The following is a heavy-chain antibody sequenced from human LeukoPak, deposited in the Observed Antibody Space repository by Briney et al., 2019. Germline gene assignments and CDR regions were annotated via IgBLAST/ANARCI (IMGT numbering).Heavy chain of an antibody. CDR2: ISSSSSYI. J-gene: IGHJ5*02. CDR1: GFTFSNYN. V-gene: IGHV3-21*01. D-gene: IGHD2/OR15-2a*01. CDR3: ARGKTSQNIVTRKTYNWFDP. Sequence: GGSLRLSCAASGFTFSNYNMNWVRQAPGKGLEWVSSISSSSSYIYYADSVKGRFTSSRDNAKKSLYLQMNSLRAEDTAVYYCARGKTSQNIVTRKTYNWFDPWGQGTLVTVSS.